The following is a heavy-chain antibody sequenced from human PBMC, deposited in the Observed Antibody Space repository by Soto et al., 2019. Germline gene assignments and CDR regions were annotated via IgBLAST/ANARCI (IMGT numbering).Heavy chain of an antibody. CDR1: GGTFSSYT. CDR3: ARWPVAGTEGAFDI. J-gene: IGHJ3*02. Sequence: GASVKVSCKASGGTFSSYTISWVRQAPGQGLEWMGRIIPILGIANYAQKFQGRVTITADKSASTAYMELSSLRSEDTAVYYCARWPVAGTEGAFDIWGQGTMVTVSS. CDR2: IIPILGIA. D-gene: IGHD6-19*01. V-gene: IGHV1-69*02.